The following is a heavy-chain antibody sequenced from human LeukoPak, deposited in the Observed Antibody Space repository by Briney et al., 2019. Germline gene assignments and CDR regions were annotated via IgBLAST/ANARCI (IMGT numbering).Heavy chain of an antibody. D-gene: IGHD3-3*01. V-gene: IGHV3-23*01. CDR3: AKVTIFGVRGVPHAFDI. CDR2: ISGSGGST. Sequence: GGFLRLSCAASGFTFSSYAMSWVRQAPGKGLEWVTAISGSGGSTYYADSVKGRFTISRDNSKNTLYLQMNSLRAEDTAVYYCAKVTIFGVRGVPHAFDIWGQGTMVTVSS. CDR1: GFTFSSYA. J-gene: IGHJ3*02.